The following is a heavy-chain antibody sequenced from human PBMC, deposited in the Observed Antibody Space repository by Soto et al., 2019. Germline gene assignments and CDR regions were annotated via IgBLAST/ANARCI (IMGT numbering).Heavy chain of an antibody. CDR1: GYTFTGYY. CDR3: ASVHYYGSGSHYYSDY. J-gene: IGHJ4*02. CDR2: INPNSGGT. D-gene: IGHD3-10*01. V-gene: IGHV1-2*02. Sequence: SVKVSCKASGYTFTGYYMPWVGPAPGQGLVWMVWINPNSGGTNYAQKFQGRVTMTRDTSTSVAYMWLSKMRSDDTAVYYCASVHYYGSGSHYYSDYLGQATLVTVSS.